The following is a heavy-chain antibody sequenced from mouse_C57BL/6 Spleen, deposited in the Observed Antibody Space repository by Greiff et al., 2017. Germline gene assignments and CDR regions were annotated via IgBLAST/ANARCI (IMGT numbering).Heavy chain of an antibody. J-gene: IGHJ4*01. V-gene: IGHV1-4*01. CDR1: GYTFTSYT. CDR3: GTVDYAMDD. Sequence: VQLQQSGAELARPGASVKMSCKASGYTFTSYTMHWVKQRPGQGLEWIGYINPSSGYTKYNQKFKDKATLTADKSSSTAYMQLSRLTSEDSAVDYCGTVDYAMDDWGQGTSVTVSS. D-gene: IGHD1-1*01. CDR2: INPSSGYT.